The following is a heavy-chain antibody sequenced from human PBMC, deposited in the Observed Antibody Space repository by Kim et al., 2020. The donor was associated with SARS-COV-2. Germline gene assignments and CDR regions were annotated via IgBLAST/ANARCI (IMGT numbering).Heavy chain of an antibody. J-gene: IGHJ6*03. CDR3: ARGRYYREVTTFVVVSHYYYYYMDV. D-gene: IGHD3-3*01. CDR2: MNPNSGNT. V-gene: IGHV1-8*01. CDR1: GYTFTSYD. Sequence: ASVKVSCKASGYTFTSYDINWVRQAPGQGLEWMGWMNPNSGNTGYAQKFQGRVTMTRNTSISTAYMELSSLRSEDTAVYYCARGRYYREVTTFVVVSHYYYYYMDVWGKGTTVTVSS.